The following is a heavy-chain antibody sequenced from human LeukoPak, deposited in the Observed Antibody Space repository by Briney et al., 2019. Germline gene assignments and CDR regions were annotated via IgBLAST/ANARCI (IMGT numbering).Heavy chain of an antibody. D-gene: IGHD3-10*01. Sequence: PGGSLRLSCAASGFTVSSNYMSWVRQAPGKGLEWVSYISSSSSYTNYADSVKGRFTISRDNAKNSLYLQMNSLRAEDTAVYYCARDQRDYYGSGSYFDYWGQGTLVTVSS. CDR3: ARDQRDYYGSGSYFDY. CDR1: GFTVSSNY. J-gene: IGHJ4*02. V-gene: IGHV3-11*05. CDR2: ISSSSSYT.